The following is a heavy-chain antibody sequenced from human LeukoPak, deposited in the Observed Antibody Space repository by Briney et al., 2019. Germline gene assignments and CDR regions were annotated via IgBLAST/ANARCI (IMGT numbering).Heavy chain of an antibody. CDR2: IIPIFGTA. CDR1: GGTFSSYA. CDR3: ARATTYGDYNTASDY. D-gene: IGHD4-17*01. Sequence: SVKVSCKASGGTFSSYAISWVRQAPGQGLEWMGGIIPIFGTANYAQKFQGRVTITADESTSTAYMELSSLRSEDTAVYYCARATTYGDYNTASDYWGQGTLVTVSS. V-gene: IGHV1-69*13. J-gene: IGHJ4*02.